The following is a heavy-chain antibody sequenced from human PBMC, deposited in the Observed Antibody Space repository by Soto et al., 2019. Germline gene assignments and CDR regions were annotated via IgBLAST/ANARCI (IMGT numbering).Heavy chain of an antibody. CDR1: GGTFSSYA. CDR3: ASAATLPAMVTLHYYYGMDV. V-gene: IGHV1-69*13. J-gene: IGHJ6*02. Sequence: SVKVSCKASGGTFSSYAISWVRQAPGQGLEWMGGIIPIFGTANYAQKFQGRVTITADESTSTAYMELSSLRSEDTAVYYCASAATLPAMVTLHYYYGMDVWGQGTTVTVSS. CDR2: IIPIFGTA. D-gene: IGHD5-18*01.